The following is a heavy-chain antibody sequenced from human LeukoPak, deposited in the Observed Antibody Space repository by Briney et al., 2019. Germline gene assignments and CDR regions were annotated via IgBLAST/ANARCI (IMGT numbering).Heavy chain of an antibody. CDR2: INPNSGGT. CDR3: ARSYYDFWSGYYPFDY. Sequence: GASVKVSCKASGYTFTGYYMHWVRQAPGQGLEWMGWINPNSGGTNYAQKFQGRVTMTRDTSISTAYMELSRLGSDDTAVYYCARSYYDFWSGYYPFDYWGQGTLVTVSS. J-gene: IGHJ4*02. CDR1: GYTFTGYY. V-gene: IGHV1-2*02. D-gene: IGHD3-3*01.